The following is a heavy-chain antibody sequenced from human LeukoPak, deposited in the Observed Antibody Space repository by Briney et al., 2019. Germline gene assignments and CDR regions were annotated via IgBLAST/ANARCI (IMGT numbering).Heavy chain of an antibody. V-gene: IGHV3-23*01. J-gene: IGHJ4*02. D-gene: IGHD4-17*01. CDR1: EFTFSSYS. Sequence: GGSLRLSCAASEFTFSSYSMNWVRQAPGKGLEWVSAISGSGGSTYYADSVKGRFTISRDNSKNTLYLQMNSLRAEDTAVYYCAKVSDYGDYDGDYWGQGTLVTVSS. CDR2: ISGSGGST. CDR3: AKVSDYGDYDGDY.